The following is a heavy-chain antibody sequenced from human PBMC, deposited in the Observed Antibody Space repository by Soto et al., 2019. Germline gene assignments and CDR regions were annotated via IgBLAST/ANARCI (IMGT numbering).Heavy chain of an antibody. J-gene: IGHJ3*02. CDR1: GFTFSSYS. Sequence: GGSLSLSCAPSGFTFSSYSMNWVRQAPGKGLEWVSSITSSTSYIYYADSVKGRFTISRDNAKNSLYLQMNSLRAEDTAVYYCARGVKYAFDIWGQGTMVTVS. CDR3: ARGVKYAFDI. V-gene: IGHV3-21*01. CDR2: ITSSTSYI.